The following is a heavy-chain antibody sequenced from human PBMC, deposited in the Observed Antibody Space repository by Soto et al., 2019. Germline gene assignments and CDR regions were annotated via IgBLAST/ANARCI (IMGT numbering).Heavy chain of an antibody. CDR3: ARVGIVGSTTFDS. J-gene: IGHJ4*02. D-gene: IGHD1-26*01. CDR1: GGSIRSEDYY. Sequence: QVQLQESGPGLVKPSQTLSLTCTVSGGSIRSEDYYWSWIRQPPGKGLEWIGYISYSGSTAYKSSLRNRVIISVDTSKNHVSLTLNPSPAAATAVYYCARVGIVGSTTFDSCGQGTLVTVSS. CDR2: ISYSGST. V-gene: IGHV4-30-4*01.